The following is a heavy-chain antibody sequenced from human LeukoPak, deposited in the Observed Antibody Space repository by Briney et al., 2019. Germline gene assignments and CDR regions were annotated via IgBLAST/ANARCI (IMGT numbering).Heavy chain of an antibody. CDR3: ARDHGGWPYYYYMDV. V-gene: IGHV4-61*01. CDR2: IYYSGST. D-gene: IGHD6-19*01. CDR1: GGSISSSNYY. Sequence: SETLSLTCTVSGGSISSSNYYWSWIRQPPGKGLEWIGYIYYSGSTNYNPSLKSRVTISVDTSKNQFSLKLSSVTAADTAVYYCARDHGGWPYYYYMDVWGKGTTVTISS. J-gene: IGHJ6*03.